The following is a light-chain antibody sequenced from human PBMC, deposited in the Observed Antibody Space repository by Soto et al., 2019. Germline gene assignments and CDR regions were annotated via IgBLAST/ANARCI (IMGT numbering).Light chain of an antibody. CDR1: SSDVGNYNY. Sequence: QSALTQPASVSGSPGQSITISGTGTSSDVGNYNYVSWYQQHPGKAPKLMIYDVSNRPSGVSNRFSGSKSGNTASLTTSGLQADDEADYYCSSYTSSTTWVFGGGTKLTVL. V-gene: IGLV2-14*01. J-gene: IGLJ3*02. CDR2: DVS. CDR3: SSYTSSTTWV.